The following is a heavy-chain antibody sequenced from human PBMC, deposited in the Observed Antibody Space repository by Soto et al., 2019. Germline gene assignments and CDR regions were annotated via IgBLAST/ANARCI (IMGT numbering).Heavy chain of an antibody. D-gene: IGHD3-22*01. CDR2: INYSGST. V-gene: IGHV4-61*01. Sequence: SETLSLTCTVSGGSVSSGSYYWTWMRQPPGKGLEWIGYINYSGSTSYNPSLKGRVAISVDTSKKQFSLKVSSVTAADTAVYYCARDGDTSGYYYFDYWGQGNLVTVS. J-gene: IGHJ4*02. CDR3: ARDGDTSGYYYFDY. CDR1: GGSVSSGSYY.